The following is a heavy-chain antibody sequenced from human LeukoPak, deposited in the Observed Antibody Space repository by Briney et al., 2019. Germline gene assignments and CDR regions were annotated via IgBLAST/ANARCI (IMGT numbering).Heavy chain of an antibody. CDR2: INSDGSST. V-gene: IGHV3-74*01. D-gene: IGHD5-18*01. CDR3: TVRGRGYSYFSDDY. Sequence: GGSLRLSCAASGFTFSSYWMHWVRQAPGKGLVWVSRINSDGSSTSYADSVRGRFSISRDNAKNTLYLQMNSLRAEDTAVYYCTVRGRGYSYFSDDYWGQGTLVTVSS. J-gene: IGHJ4*02. CDR1: GFTFSSYW.